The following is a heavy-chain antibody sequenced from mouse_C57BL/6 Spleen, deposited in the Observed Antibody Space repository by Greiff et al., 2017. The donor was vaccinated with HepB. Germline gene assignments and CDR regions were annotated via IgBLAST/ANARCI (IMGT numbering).Heavy chain of an antibody. J-gene: IGHJ2*01. D-gene: IGHD1-1*01. CDR1: GYTFTSYW. Sequence: QVQLQQPGAELVKPGASVKLSCKASGYTFTSYWMQWVKQRPGQGLEWIGEIDPSDSYTNYNQKFKGKATLTVDTSSSTAYMQLSSLTSEDSAVYYCARTGRGLDYWGQGTTLTVSS. V-gene: IGHV1-50*01. CDR2: IDPSDSYT. CDR3: ARTGRGLDY.